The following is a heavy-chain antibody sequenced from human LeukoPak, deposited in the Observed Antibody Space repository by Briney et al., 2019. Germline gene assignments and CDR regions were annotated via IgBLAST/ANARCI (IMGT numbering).Heavy chain of an antibody. J-gene: IGHJ6*02. CDR2: SYYSGST. D-gene: IGHD2-15*01. CDR1: GGSISSGGYY. Sequence: ASETLSLTCTVSGGSISSGGYYWSWIRQHPGKGLEWIGYSYYSGSTYYNPSLKSRVTISVDTSKNQFSLKLSSVTAADTAVYYCARDRRYCSGGSCYSDYYYGMDVWGQGTTVTVSS. CDR3: ARDRRYCSGGSCYSDYYYGMDV. V-gene: IGHV4-31*03.